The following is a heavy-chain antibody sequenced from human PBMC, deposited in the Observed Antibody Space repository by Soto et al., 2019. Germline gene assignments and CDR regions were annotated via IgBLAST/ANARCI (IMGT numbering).Heavy chain of an antibody. J-gene: IGHJ4*02. CDR1: GFTFSSYS. CDR3: ARASEMGGDGYSYGIDY. V-gene: IGHV3-48*02. D-gene: IGHD5-18*01. CDR2: ISSSSSTI. Sequence: GVSLRLSCAASGFTFSSYSMNWVRQAPGKGLEWVSYISSSSSTIYYADSVKGRFTISRDNAKNSLYLQMNSLRDEDTAVYYCARASEMGGDGYSYGIDYWGQGTLVTVSS.